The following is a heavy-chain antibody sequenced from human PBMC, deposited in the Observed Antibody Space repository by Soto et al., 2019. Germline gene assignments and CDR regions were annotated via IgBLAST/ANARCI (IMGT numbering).Heavy chain of an antibody. V-gene: IGHV3-23*01. Sequence: PGGALRLSCADSGCTFSSYAMSWVRQAPGKGLEWVSAISGSGGSTYYADSVKGRFTISRDNSKNTLYLQMNSLRAEDTAVYYCAKDRERWLQFGYFDYWGQVTLVTVS. J-gene: IGHJ4*02. CDR1: GCTFSSYA. CDR2: ISGSGGST. D-gene: IGHD5-12*01. CDR3: AKDRERWLQFGYFDY.